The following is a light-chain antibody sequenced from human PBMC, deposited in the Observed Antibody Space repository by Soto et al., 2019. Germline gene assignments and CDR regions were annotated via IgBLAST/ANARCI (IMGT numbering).Light chain of an antibody. Sequence: QSVLTQPRSVSGSPGQSVTISCTGASGNIGAYNFVSWYQLHPDKAPKVIIYDATKRPSGVPDRFSGSKSGNTASLTISGLQAEDEADYYCCSYAGGYTFVFGNGPTVTVL. J-gene: IGLJ1*01. CDR1: SGNIGAYNF. V-gene: IGLV2-11*01. CDR2: DAT. CDR3: CSYAGGYTFV.